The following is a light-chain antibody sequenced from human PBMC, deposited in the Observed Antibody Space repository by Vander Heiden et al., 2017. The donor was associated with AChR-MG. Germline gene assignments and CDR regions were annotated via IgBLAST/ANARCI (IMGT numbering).Light chain of an antibody. J-gene: IGKJ2*01. V-gene: IGKV3-15*01. Sequence: DIVMTQSPVTLSLSPGERATLSCRASQSVSSNLAWYQQKPGQAPSLLIYGASTRATGIPARFSGSGSGTEFTLTISSLQSEDFALYYCQQYNTWPPYTFGQGTKLEIK. CDR1: QSVSSN. CDR3: QQYNTWPPYT. CDR2: GAS.